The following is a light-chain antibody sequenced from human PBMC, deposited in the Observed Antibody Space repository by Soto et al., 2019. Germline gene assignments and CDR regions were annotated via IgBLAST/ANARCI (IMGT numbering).Light chain of an antibody. Sequence: QSVLTQPPSASGTPGQRVTISCSGSSSNIESNTVTWYQQLPGTAPKLVIYSNYDRPSGVPDRFSGSTSGTSASLTISGLQAEDEADYYCSSYTSSSTLVFGGGTKLTVL. CDR1: SSNIESNT. J-gene: IGLJ2*01. CDR2: SNY. V-gene: IGLV1-44*01. CDR3: SSYTSSSTLV.